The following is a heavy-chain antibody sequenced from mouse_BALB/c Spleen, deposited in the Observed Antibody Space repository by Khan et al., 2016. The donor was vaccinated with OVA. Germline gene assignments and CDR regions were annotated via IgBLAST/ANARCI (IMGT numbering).Heavy chain of an antibody. CDR2: IWGGGGT. V-gene: IGHV2-6-4*01. CDR3: TRAYYRYDCYYAMDY. J-gene: IGHJ4*01. Sequence: QVQLQQSGPGLVAPSQSLSITCTVSGFSLSRYNVHWVRQPPGKGLEWLGMIWGGGGTDYTSALKSRLSISKDDSKRQVFLKMNSLQTDDTAMYYCTRAYYRYDCYYAMDYWGQGTSVTVSS. D-gene: IGHD2-14*01. CDR1: GFSLSRYN.